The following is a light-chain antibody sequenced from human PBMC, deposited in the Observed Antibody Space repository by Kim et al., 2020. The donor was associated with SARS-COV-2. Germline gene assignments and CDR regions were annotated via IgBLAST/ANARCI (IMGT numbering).Light chain of an antibody. J-gene: IGLJ2*01. CDR2: GKN. CDR1: SLRSYY. Sequence: AVGQTVRITCQGDSLRSYYASWYQQKRGQAPVLVIYGKNNRPSGIPDRFSGSSSGNTASLTITGAQAEDDADYYCNSRDSSGNHVVFGGGTQLTVL. V-gene: IGLV3-19*01. CDR3: NSRDSSGNHVV.